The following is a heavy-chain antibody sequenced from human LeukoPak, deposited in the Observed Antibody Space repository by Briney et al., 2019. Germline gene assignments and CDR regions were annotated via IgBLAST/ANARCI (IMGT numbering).Heavy chain of an antibody. CDR1: GFTFSSYA. CDR2: ISSNGGST. V-gene: IGHV3-64D*06. J-gene: IGHJ4*02. D-gene: IGHD6-19*01. Sequence: PGGSLRLSCSASGFTFSSYATHWVRQAPGKGLEYVSAISSNGGSTYYADSVKGRFTISRDNSKNTLYLQMSSLRAEDTAVYYCVKDGPSSGWTYFDYWGQGTLVTVSS. CDR3: VKDGPSSGWTYFDY.